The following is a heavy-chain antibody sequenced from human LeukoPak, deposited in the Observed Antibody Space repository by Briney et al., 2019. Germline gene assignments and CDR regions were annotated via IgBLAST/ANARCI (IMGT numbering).Heavy chain of an antibody. CDR3: ARVSGSYHYYYYYMDV. CDR1: GFTFSNYW. D-gene: IGHD1-26*01. CDR2: IKQDGSEK. V-gene: IGHV3-7*01. J-gene: IGHJ6*03. Sequence: GGSLRLSCAASGFTFSNYWMSWVRQAPGKGLERVANIKQDGSEKYYVDSVKGRFTISRDNAKNSLYLQMNSLRAEDTAVYYCARVSGSYHYYYYYMDVWGKGTTVTVSS.